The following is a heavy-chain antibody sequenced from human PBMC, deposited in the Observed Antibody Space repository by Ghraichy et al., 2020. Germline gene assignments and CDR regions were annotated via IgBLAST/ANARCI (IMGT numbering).Heavy chain of an antibody. V-gene: IGHV3-23*01. CDR3: AKARAYYYDSSGNNQGVYYFDY. J-gene: IGHJ4*02. Sequence: ETLSLTCAASGFTFSSYAMSWVRQAPGKGLEWVSGISGSGGSTFYADSVKGRFTISRDNSKNTLYLQMNSLRAEDTAVYYCAKARAYYYDSSGNNQGVYYFDYWGQGTLVTVFS. CDR2: ISGSGGST. CDR1: GFTFSSYA. D-gene: IGHD3-22*01.